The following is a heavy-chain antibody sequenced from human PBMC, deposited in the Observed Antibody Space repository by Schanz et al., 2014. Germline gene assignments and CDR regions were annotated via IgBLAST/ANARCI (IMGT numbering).Heavy chain of an antibody. CDR2: ISGSGGST. V-gene: IGHV3-23*01. Sequence: EVQLLESGGGLVQPGGSLRLSCAASGFTFSSYAMIWVRQAPGKGLEWVSAISGSGGSTYYADSVKGRFTISRDNSKNTLYLQMNTLRAEDTAVYYCARKMKLGVYGGKGHDSLDIWGQGTMVTVSS. CDR3: ARKMKLGVYGGKGHDSLDI. CDR1: GFTFSSYA. D-gene: IGHD4-17*01. J-gene: IGHJ3*02.